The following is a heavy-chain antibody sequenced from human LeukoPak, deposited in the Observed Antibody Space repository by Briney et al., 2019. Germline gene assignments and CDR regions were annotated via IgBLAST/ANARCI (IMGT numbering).Heavy chain of an antibody. J-gene: IGHJ3*02. CDR2: IIPIFGTA. D-gene: IGHD3-16*02. CDR1: GGTFSSYT. V-gene: IGHV1-69*15. Sequence: ASVKVSCKASGGTFSSYTISWVRQAPGQGLEWMGRIIPIFGTANYAQKFQGRVTITADESTSTAYMELSSLRSEDTAVYYCARDRQSTFGGVIVTPYDAFDIWGQGTMVTVSS. CDR3: ARDRQSTFGGVIVTPYDAFDI.